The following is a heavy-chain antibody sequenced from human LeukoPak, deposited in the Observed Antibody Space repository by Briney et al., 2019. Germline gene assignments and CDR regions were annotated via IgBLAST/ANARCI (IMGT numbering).Heavy chain of an antibody. V-gene: IGHV4-59*08. Sequence: SKTLSLTCNVSGDSIRNYYWSWIRQTPGKGLEWIGHIYDSGSTNYNPSLKSRVTISVDTSKNQFSLKVTSVTAADTAVYYCARLARGRWFDPWGQGTLVTVSS. J-gene: IGHJ5*02. CDR3: ARLARGRWFDP. CDR2: IYDSGST. CDR1: GDSIRNYY. D-gene: IGHD6-6*01.